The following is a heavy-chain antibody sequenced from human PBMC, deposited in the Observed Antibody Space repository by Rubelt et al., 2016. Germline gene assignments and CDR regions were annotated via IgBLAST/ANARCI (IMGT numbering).Heavy chain of an antibody. D-gene: IGHD3-3*01. Sequence: QVQLQESGPGLVKPSETLSLTCTVSGGSISSYYWSWIRQPPGKGLEWIGYIYYSGSTNYNPSLKSRVTISVDTSKNQFSLKLSSVTAADTAVYYCARTDTIFGVVTWFDPWGQGTLVTVSS. J-gene: IGHJ5*02. V-gene: IGHV4-59*01. CDR3: ARTDTIFGVVTWFDP. CDR2: IYYSGST. CDR1: GGSISSYY.